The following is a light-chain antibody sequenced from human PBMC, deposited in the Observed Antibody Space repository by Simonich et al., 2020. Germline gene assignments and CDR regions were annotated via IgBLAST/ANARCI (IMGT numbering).Light chain of an antibody. Sequence: NFMLTQPHSVSESPGKTVTISCTRSSGSIASNYVQWYQPRPGSAPTTVIYEYNQRPSGVPVRFSGSIDSSSNSASLTISGLKTEDEADYYCQSYDSSNRVFGGGTKLTVL. CDR3: QSYDSSNRV. CDR2: EYN. J-gene: IGLJ3*02. CDR1: SGSIASNY. V-gene: IGLV6-57*03.